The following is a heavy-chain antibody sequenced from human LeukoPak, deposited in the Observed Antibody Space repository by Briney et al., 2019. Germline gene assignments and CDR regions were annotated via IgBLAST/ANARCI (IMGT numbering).Heavy chain of an antibody. CDR1: GFTFSSYS. J-gene: IGHJ4*02. D-gene: IGHD5-18*01. CDR3: ARDRIQIWSYVGTFDS. V-gene: IGHV3-30-3*01. CDR2: VSYDGTKI. Sequence: GGSLRLSCAASGFTFSSYSMHWVRQAPGKGLEWVAVVSYDGTKISYGGSVKGRFTMSRDISKNTLSLQMNSLRPEDTAVYYCARDRIQIWSYVGTFDSWGQGTLVSVSS.